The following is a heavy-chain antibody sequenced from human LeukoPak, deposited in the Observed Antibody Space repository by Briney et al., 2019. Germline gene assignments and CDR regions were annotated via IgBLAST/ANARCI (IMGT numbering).Heavy chain of an antibody. CDR2: IYPGDSDT. V-gene: IGHV5-51*01. CDR3: ARGEGVVPAAIFAPYFDY. D-gene: IGHD2-2*01. CDR1: GYSFTSYW. Sequence: GESLKISCKGSGYSFTSYWIGWVRQMPGKGLEWMGIIYPGDSDTRYSPSFQGQVTISADKFISTAYLQWSSLKASDTAMYYCARGEGVVPAAIFAPYFDYWGQGTLVTVSS. J-gene: IGHJ4*02.